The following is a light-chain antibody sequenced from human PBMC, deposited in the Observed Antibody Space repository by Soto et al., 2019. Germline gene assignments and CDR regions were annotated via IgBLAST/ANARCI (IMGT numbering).Light chain of an antibody. CDR1: QGISNY. Sequence: DIQMTQSPSAMSASVGDRVTITCRASQGISNYLAWFQQKPGKVPKRLIYGASSLQGGVPSRFSGSGSGTEFTLTISSLQPEDFATYYCHQTAANPWTFAQGTKVEIK. J-gene: IGKJ1*01. CDR2: GAS. CDR3: HQTAANPWT. V-gene: IGKV1-17*03.